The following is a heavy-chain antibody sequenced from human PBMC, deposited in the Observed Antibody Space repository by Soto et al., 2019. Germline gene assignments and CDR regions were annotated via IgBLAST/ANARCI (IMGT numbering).Heavy chain of an antibody. CDR1: GFTFSSYA. Sequence: EVQLLESGGGLVQPGGSLRPSCAASGFTFSSYAINWVRQAPGKGLEWVSGITGSGGSTYYADSVKGRFTISRDNSENTIYLQMNSLRAEDTAVYYCARGRILSVYDGVDSWGQGTLVTVSS. V-gene: IGHV3-23*01. CDR3: ARGRILSVYDGVDS. J-gene: IGHJ4*02. CDR2: ITGSGGST. D-gene: IGHD1-1*01.